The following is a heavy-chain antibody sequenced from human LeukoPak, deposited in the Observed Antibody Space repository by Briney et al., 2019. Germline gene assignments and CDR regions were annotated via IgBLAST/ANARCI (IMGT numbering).Heavy chain of an antibody. CDR3: ARSGGVRGHYFDY. D-gene: IGHD3-10*01. CDR2: IHYSGST. CDR1: GGSISSYY. V-gene: IGHV4-30-4*08. J-gene: IGHJ4*02. Sequence: SGTLSLTCTVSGGSISSYYWSWIRQPPGQGLEWIGYIHYSGSTYYNPSLNSRVTTSVDTSKNQFSLKLSSVTAADTAVYYCARSGGVRGHYFDYWGQGTLVTVSS.